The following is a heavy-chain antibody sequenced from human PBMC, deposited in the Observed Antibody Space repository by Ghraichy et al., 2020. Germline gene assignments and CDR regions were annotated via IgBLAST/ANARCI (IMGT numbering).Heavy chain of an antibody. CDR3: TSAPLNWNDVIYYYYGMDV. J-gene: IGHJ6*02. CDR1: GFTFSGSA. CDR2: IRSKANSYAT. Sequence: GGSLKLSCAASGFTFSGSAMHWVRQASGKGLEWVGRIRSKANSYATAYAASVKGRFTISRDDSKNTAYLQMNSLKTEDTAVYYCTSAPLNWNDVIYYYYGMDVWGQGTTVTVSS. V-gene: IGHV3-73*01. D-gene: IGHD1-20*01.